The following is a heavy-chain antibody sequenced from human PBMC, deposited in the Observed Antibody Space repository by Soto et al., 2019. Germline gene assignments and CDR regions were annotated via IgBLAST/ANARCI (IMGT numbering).Heavy chain of an antibody. D-gene: IGHD2-21*02. CDR1: GFTFSSYA. CDR2: ISYDGSNK. V-gene: IGHV3-30-3*01. Sequence: QVQLVESGGGVVQPGRSLRLSCAASGFTFSSYAMHWVRQAPGKGLEWVAVISYDGSNKYYADSVKGRFTISRDNSKNTLYLQMNSLRAADTGVYYCARERIQHCGGDCYSPFDSWGQETLVTVSS. J-gene: IGHJ4*02. CDR3: ARERIQHCGGDCYSPFDS.